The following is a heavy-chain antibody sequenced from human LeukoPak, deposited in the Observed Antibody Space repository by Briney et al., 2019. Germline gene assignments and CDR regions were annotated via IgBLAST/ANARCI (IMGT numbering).Heavy chain of an antibody. D-gene: IGHD2-15*01. CDR2: IYYSGST. J-gene: IGHJ3*02. Sequence: PSETLSLTCAVYGGSFSSYYWSWIRQPPGKGLEWIGYIYYSGSTNYSPSLNSRVTISADTSKNQFSLKLSSVTAADTAVYYCARERGGGYCSGGSCDDDAFDIWGQGTMVTVSS. CDR1: GGSFSSYY. CDR3: ARERGGGYCSGGSCDDDAFDI. V-gene: IGHV4-59*01.